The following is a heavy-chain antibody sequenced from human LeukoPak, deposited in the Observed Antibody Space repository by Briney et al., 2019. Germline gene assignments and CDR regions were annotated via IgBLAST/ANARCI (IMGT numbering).Heavy chain of an antibody. Sequence: ASVKVSCKASGYTFTGYYMHWVRQAPGQGLEWMGRINPNSGGTNYALKFQGRVTMTRDTSISTAYMELSRLRSDDTAVYYCARDRSLGPWLSYWGQGTLVTVSS. V-gene: IGHV1-2*06. CDR3: ARDRSLGPWLSY. D-gene: IGHD5-24*01. J-gene: IGHJ4*02. CDR1: GYTFTGYY. CDR2: INPNSGGT.